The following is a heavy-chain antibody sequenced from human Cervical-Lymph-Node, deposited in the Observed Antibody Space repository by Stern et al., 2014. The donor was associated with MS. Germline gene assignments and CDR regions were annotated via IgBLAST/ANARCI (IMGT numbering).Heavy chain of an antibody. J-gene: IGHJ2*01. CDR3: ARERQQYCNSEGCSYWYFDL. D-gene: IGHD2/OR15-2a*01. V-gene: IGHV4-4*02. CDR1: GGSVSSTNW. Sequence: QVQLQESGPGLVKPSGTLSLTCAVSGGSVSSTNWRSWVRQSPGKGLEWIGNIYHSGASHYRPTLRSRVSISLDNSKNHLSLHLTSVTAADTAVYYCARERQQYCNSEGCSYWYFDLWGRGTLVTVSS. CDR2: IYHSGAS.